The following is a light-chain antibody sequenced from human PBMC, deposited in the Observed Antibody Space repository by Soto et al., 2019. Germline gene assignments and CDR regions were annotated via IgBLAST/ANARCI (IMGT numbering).Light chain of an antibody. Sequence: EIVMTQSPATLSVPPGEIVTLSCRASQSVSSNLVWYHQKPGQAPRLLIYDASSRATGIPDRFSGSGSGTDFTLTISRLEPEDFAVYYCQQYGNSGVTFGPGTKVDIK. CDR2: DAS. J-gene: IGKJ3*01. V-gene: IGKV3-20*01. CDR3: QQYGNSGVT. CDR1: QSVSSN.